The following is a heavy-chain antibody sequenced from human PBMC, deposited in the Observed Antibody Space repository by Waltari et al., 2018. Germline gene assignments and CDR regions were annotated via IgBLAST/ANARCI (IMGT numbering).Heavy chain of an antibody. D-gene: IGHD3-10*01. CDR2: INPNSGAT. J-gene: IGHJ4*02. V-gene: IGHV1-2*02. CDR1: GYTFTANY. CDR3: ARAWFNSGFDY. Sequence: QVQLVQSGAEVKRPGASVKVSCKASGYTFTANYVHWVRQAPGQGLEWMGWINPNSGATDYAQQLQGRVTRTLDTSISTLYMELSRLGSDDTAVYYCARAWFNSGFDYWGQGSLVTVSS.